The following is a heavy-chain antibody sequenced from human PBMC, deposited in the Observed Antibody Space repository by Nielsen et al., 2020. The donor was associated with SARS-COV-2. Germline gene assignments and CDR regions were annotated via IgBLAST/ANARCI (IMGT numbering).Heavy chain of an antibody. D-gene: IGHD3-10*01. CDR2: INPNSGGT. CDR3: ATDLSTMVRGGAFDI. Sequence: ASVKVSCKASGYTFTGYYMHWVRQAPGQGLEWMGWINPNSGGTNYAQKFQGRVTMTEDTSTDTAYMELSSLRSEDTAVYYCATDLSTMVRGGAFDIWGQGTMVTVSS. V-gene: IGHV1-2*02. CDR1: GYTFTGYY. J-gene: IGHJ3*02.